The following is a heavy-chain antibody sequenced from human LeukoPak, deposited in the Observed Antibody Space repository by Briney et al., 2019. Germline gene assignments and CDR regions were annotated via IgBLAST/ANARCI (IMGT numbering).Heavy chain of an antibody. CDR3: ARSPDPFYYYGMDV. CDR1: GGSFSGYY. Sequence: PSETLSLTCAVYGGSFSGYYWSWIRQPPGKGLEWVGEINHSGSTNYNPSLKSRVTISVDTSKNQFSLKLSSVTDADTAVYYCARSPDPFYYYGMDVWGQGTTVTVSS. D-gene: IGHD1-14*01. CDR2: INHSGST. V-gene: IGHV4-34*01. J-gene: IGHJ6*02.